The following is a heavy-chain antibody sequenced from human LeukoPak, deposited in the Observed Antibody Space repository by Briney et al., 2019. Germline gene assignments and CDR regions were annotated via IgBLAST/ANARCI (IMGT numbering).Heavy chain of an antibody. CDR2: IWYDGSNK. Sequence: PGGSLRLPCAASGFTFSSYGMHWVRQAPGKGREGVAVIWYDGSNKYYADSVKGRFTISRDNSKNTLYLQMNSLRAEDTAVYYCARSPLWFGELLSTDYWGQGTLVTVSS. D-gene: IGHD3-10*01. V-gene: IGHV3-33*01. CDR1: GFTFSSYG. CDR3: ARSPLWFGELLSTDY. J-gene: IGHJ4*02.